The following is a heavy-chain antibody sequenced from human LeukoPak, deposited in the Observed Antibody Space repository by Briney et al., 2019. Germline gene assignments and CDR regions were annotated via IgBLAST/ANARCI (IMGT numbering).Heavy chain of an antibody. CDR3: ARVWGRTSIHLDY. CDR2: VSAYNGNA. V-gene: IGHV1-18*01. D-gene: IGHD2-2*01. CDR1: GYTFTSYG. J-gene: IGHJ4*02. Sequence: ASVKVSCKHSGYTFTSYGISRVRQAPGQGLEWMGWVSAYNGNAKYAQKLQGRVSLTTDTSTRTACMWQRSVRYAETALSYCARVWGRTSIHLDYWGQGTLVTASS.